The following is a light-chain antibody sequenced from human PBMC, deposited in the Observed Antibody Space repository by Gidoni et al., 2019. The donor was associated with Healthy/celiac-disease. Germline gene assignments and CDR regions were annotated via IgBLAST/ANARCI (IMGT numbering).Light chain of an antibody. CDR1: SSDVGGYNY. Sequence: QSALPQPASVSGSPGQSITISCTGTSSDVGGYNYVSWYQQHPGKAPKLMIYEVSNRPSGVSNRFSGSKSGNTASLTISGLQAEDEADYYCSSYTSSSTLYVFATGTKVTV. CDR3: SSYTSSSTLYV. V-gene: IGLV2-14*01. J-gene: IGLJ1*01. CDR2: EVS.